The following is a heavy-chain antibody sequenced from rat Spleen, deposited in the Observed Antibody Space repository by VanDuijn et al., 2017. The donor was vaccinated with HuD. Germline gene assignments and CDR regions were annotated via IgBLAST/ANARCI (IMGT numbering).Heavy chain of an antibody. CDR2: ISYDGGST. CDR1: GFTFSDYG. Sequence: EVQLVESGGGLVQPGRSMKLSCSASGFTFSDYGMAWVFQAPTKGLEWVASISYDGGSTYYRDSVKGRFTISRDNAKSTLYLQMESLRSEDTATYYCVKDLDNDEGFVYWGQGTLVTVSS. D-gene: IGHD1-10*01. J-gene: IGHJ3*01. V-gene: IGHV5-20*01. CDR3: VKDLDNDEGFVY.